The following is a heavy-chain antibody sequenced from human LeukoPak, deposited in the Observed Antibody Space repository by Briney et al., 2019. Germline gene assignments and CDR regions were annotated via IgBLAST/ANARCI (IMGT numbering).Heavy chain of an antibody. CDR3: ARGPAGYN. J-gene: IGHJ4*02. D-gene: IGHD1-1*01. V-gene: IGHV3-53*01. CDR2: IYSGGST. Sequence: PGGFLRLSWAASGFTVSSNHMSWVRQAPGKGLEWVSVIYSGGSTDYADSVKGRFTISRDNSKNTLYLQMNSLRAEDTAVYHCARGPAGYNWGQGTLVTVSS. CDR1: GFTVSSNH.